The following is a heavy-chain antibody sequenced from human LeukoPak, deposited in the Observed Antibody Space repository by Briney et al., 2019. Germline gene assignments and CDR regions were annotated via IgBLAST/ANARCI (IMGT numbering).Heavy chain of an antibody. CDR2: IYSVGTT. D-gene: IGHD6-13*01. V-gene: IGHV4-4*07. Sequence: SETLSLTCSVSGHYIRSYYWSWIRQPAGKGLEWIGRIYSVGTTNYNPSLKSRVTMSIDTSKNQFSLRLSSVTAADTAVYYCARGAGYSRYFDLWGRGTLVTVSS. J-gene: IGHJ2*01. CDR1: GHYIRSYY. CDR3: ARGAGYSRYFDL.